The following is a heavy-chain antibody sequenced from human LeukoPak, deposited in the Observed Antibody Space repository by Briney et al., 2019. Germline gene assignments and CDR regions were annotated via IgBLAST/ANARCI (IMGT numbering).Heavy chain of an antibody. Sequence: GGSLRLSCAASGFTFTSIAMTWVRQAPGKGLEWVSTIRGTGDSTHDADSVKGRFIISRDKSKNMLYLQMNGLRAEDTAIYYCAKGQELDDGVFDSWGQGTLVTVSS. V-gene: IGHV3-23*01. CDR3: AKGQELDDGVFDS. CDR2: IRGTGDST. J-gene: IGHJ4*02. D-gene: IGHD1-1*01. CDR1: GFTFTSIA.